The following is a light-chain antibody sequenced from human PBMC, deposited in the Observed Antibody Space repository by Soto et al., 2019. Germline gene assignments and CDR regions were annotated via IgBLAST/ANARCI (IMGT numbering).Light chain of an antibody. J-gene: IGLJ3*02. CDR3: CSYAGTSLV. Sequence: QSVLTQPRSVSGSPGQSVTVSFTGTSSDVGGYNYVSWYQHHPGKAPKLIIYDVTKRPSGVPHRFSGSMSGNTASLTISGLQAEDEAYYHCCSYAGTSLVFGGGTKLTVL. CDR1: SSDVGGYNY. CDR2: DVT. V-gene: IGLV2-11*01.